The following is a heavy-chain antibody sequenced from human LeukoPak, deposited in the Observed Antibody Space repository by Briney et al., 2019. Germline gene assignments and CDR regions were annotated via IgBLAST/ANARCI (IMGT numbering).Heavy chain of an antibody. CDR3: ARDFGLGEAFDY. J-gene: IGHJ4*02. Sequence: GGSLRLSYAASGFTFSSYGMHWVRQAPGKGLEWVAVIWYDGSNKYYADSVKGRFTISRDNSKNTLYLQMNSLRAEDTAVYYCARDFGLGEAFDYWGQGTLVTVSS. CDR2: IWYDGSNK. CDR1: GFTFSSYG. V-gene: IGHV3-33*01. D-gene: IGHD3-3*01.